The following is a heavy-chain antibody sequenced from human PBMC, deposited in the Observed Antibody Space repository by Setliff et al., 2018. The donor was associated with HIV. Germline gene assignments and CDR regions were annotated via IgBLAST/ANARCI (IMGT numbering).Heavy chain of an antibody. CDR2: VYYTWNT. Sequence: SETLSLTCTVSGGSISSGGYYWSWIRQPPGKGLEWIGSVYYTWNTYYNPSLKSRVTVSVDTSKNQFSLKLSSVTAADTAVYYCARHSIAVVIGVPERDDALDIWGHGTMVTVSS. D-gene: IGHD2-21*01. CDR1: GGSISSGGYY. J-gene: IGHJ3*02. V-gene: IGHV4-39*01. CDR3: ARHSIAVVIGVPERDDALDI.